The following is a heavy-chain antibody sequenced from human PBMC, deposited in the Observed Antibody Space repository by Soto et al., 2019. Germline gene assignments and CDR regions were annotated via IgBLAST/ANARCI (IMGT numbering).Heavy chain of an antibody. CDR2: IYYSGST. J-gene: IGHJ4*02. D-gene: IGHD3-10*01. CDR3: AREIRMVRGGFDY. CDR1: GGSVSSGSYY. Sequence: SETLSLTCTVSGGSVSSGSYYWSWIRQPPGKGLEWIGYIYYSGSTNYNPSLKSRVTISVDTSKNQFSLKLSSVTAADTAVYYCAREIRMVRGGFDYWGQGTLVTVSS. V-gene: IGHV4-61*01.